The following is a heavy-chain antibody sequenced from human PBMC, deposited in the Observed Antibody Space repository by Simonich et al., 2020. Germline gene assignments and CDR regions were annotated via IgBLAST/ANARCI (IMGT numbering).Heavy chain of an antibody. J-gene: IGHJ4*02. CDR1: GFTFSDYY. Sequence: QVQLVESGGGLVKPGGSLRLSCAASGFTFSDYYMSWIRQAPGKGVEGGSYISSSGSTIYYADSVKGRFTISRDNAKNSLYLQMNSLRAEDTAVYYCARLSSSWYLAYFDYWGQGTLVTVSS. D-gene: IGHD6-13*01. V-gene: IGHV3-11*01. CDR3: ARLSSSWYLAYFDY. CDR2: ISSSGSTI.